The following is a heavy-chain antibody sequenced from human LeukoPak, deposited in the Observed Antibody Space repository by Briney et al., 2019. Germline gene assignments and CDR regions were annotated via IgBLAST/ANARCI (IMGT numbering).Heavy chain of an antibody. D-gene: IGHD6-13*01. CDR3: ARGSARIAEDYFDY. J-gene: IGHJ4*02. CDR2: IYYTGST. Sequence: SETLSLTCTVSGGSISSGGYFWTWIRQHPGKGLEWIGHIYYTGSTYYNPSLKSRVTISVDTSKNQFSLKLNSVTAADTAVYYCARGSARIAEDYFDYWGQGNLVTVSS. V-gene: IGHV4-31*03. CDR1: GGSISSGGYF.